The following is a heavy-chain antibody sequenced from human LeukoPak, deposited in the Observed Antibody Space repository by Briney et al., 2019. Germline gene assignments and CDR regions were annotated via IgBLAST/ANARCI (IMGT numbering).Heavy chain of an antibody. D-gene: IGHD1-26*01. J-gene: IGHJ4*02. CDR2: IIPIFGTA. V-gene: IGHV1-69*13. CDR1: GGTFSSYA. CDR3: ATYSIVGASCFDY. Sequence: SVKVSCKASGGTFSSYAISWVRQAPGQGLEWMGGIIPIFGTANYAQKFQGRVTITVDESTSTAYMELSSLRSEDTAVYYCATYSIVGASCFDYWGQGTLVTVSS.